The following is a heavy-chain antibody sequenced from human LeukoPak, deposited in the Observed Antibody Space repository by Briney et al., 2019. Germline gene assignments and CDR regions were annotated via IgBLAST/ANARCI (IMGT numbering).Heavy chain of an antibody. CDR3: ARLGGTRGYCSSTSCYGAFDI. CDR2: IYSSGNT. CDR1: GGSISSYY. Sequence: SETLSLTCTVSGGSISSYYWSWIRQPPGKGLEWIGYIYSSGNTNYNPSPKSRVTISLDTSKKQFSLKLSSVTAADTAVYYCARLGGTRGYCSSTSCYGAFDIWGQGTMVTVSS. V-gene: IGHV4-59*01. J-gene: IGHJ3*02. D-gene: IGHD2-2*01.